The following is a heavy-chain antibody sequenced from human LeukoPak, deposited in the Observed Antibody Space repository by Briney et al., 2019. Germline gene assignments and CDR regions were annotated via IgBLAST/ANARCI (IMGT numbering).Heavy chain of an antibody. CDR3: ARGSGDYPDY. CDR2: INNDGSTT. CDR1: GLTFSSYW. J-gene: IGHJ4*02. Sequence: GGSLRLSCAGSGLTFSSYWMHWVRQAPGKGLVWISRINNDGSTTTYADSVKGRFTISRDNAKNTLYLQMNSLRAEDTAVYYCARGSGDYPDYWGQGTLVTVSS. V-gene: IGHV3-74*01. D-gene: IGHD3-10*01.